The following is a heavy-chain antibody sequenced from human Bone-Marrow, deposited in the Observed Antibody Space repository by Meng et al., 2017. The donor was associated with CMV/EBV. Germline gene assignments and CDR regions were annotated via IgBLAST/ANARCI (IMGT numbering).Heavy chain of an antibody. Sequence: ASVKVSCKASGYTFNSYGISWVRQAPGQGLEWMGWISGYDGRTNYGQKFQGRVTMTTDTSTSTAYMELRSLRSEDTAVYYCAGVGKPTVVTGQFDYWGQGTLVNGAS. CDR3: AGVGKPTVVTGQFDY. D-gene: IGHD4-23*01. J-gene: IGHJ4*02. V-gene: IGHV1-18*01. CDR1: GYTFNSYG. CDR2: ISGYDGRT.